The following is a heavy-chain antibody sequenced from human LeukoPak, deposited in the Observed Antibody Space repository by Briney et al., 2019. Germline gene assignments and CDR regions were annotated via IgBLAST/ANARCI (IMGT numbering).Heavy chain of an antibody. CDR3: ARDRSGWSYYYYGMDV. V-gene: IGHV3-33*01. CDR2: IWYDGGNK. D-gene: IGHD6-19*01. Sequence: GRSLRLSCAASGFTFSSYGMHWVRQAPGKGLEWVAVIWYDGGNKYYADSVKGRFTISRDNSKNTLYLQMNSLRAEDTAVYYCARDRSGWSYYYYGMDVWGQGTTVTVSS. CDR1: GFTFSSYG. J-gene: IGHJ6*02.